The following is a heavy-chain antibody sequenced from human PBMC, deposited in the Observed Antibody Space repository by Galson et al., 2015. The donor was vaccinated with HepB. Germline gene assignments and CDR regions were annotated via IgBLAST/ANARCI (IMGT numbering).Heavy chain of an antibody. CDR1: GGTFSNYA. D-gene: IGHD5-24*01. V-gene: IGHV1-69*10. Sequence: SVKVSCKASGGTFSNYAINWVRQAPGQGLEWMGGIIPIFAIANYAQKFQGRVTITADKSTSTAFMELSSLRSEDTAMYYCARAGDGYNSPYNWFDPWGQGTLIIVSS. CDR3: ARAGDGYNSPYNWFDP. CDR2: IIPIFAIA. J-gene: IGHJ5*02.